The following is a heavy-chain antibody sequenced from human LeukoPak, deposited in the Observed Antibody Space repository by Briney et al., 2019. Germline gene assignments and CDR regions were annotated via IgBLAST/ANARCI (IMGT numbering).Heavy chain of an antibody. CDR3: ARELFRGLHDVTGPLNI. D-gene: IGHD3/OR15-3a*01. J-gene: IGHJ3*02. CDR2: INSGGSA. V-gene: IGHV3-66*01. Sequence: GGSLKLSCEASGFAVSAAYMSWVRQAPGKGLEWVSLINSGGSAYYADSVKGRFTISRDMSKNPLYLQMNSLRSEDTAVYFCARELFRGLHDVTGPLNIWGQGTMVTVSS. CDR1: GFAVSAAY.